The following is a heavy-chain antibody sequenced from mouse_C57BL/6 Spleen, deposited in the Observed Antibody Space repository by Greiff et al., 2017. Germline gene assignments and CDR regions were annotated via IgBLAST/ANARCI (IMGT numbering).Heavy chain of an antibody. Sequence: EVQVVESGGGLVKPGGSLKLSCAASGFTFSSYAMSWVRQTPEKRLEWVATISDGGSYTYYPDNVKGRFTISRDNAKNNLYLQMSHLKSEDTAMXYCARDNGYYGKLNYAMDYWGQGTSVTVSS. CDR1: GFTFSSYA. D-gene: IGHD1-1*01. CDR2: ISDGGSYT. V-gene: IGHV5-4*01. CDR3: ARDNGYYGKLNYAMDY. J-gene: IGHJ4*01.